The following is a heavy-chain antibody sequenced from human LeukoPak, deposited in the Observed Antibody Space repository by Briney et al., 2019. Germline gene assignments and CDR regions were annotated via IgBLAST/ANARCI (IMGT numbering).Heavy chain of an antibody. D-gene: IGHD3-9*01. Sequence: PGGSLRLSCAASGFTFSDYYMSWIRQAPGKGLEWVSYISSSSSYTNYADSVKGRFTIFRDNAKNSLYLQMNSLRAEDTAVYYCARDFRYDILTGFDYWGQGTLVTVSS. J-gene: IGHJ4*02. CDR2: ISSSSSYT. CDR1: GFTFSDYY. V-gene: IGHV3-11*05. CDR3: ARDFRYDILTGFDY.